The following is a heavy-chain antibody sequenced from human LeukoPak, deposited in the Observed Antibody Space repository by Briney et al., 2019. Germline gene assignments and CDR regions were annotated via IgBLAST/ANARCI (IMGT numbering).Heavy chain of an antibody. CDR3: ARGVVAAPQTFDY. V-gene: IGHV4-59*01. J-gene: IGHJ4*02. CDR1: GDSINNFY. Sequence: PSETLSLTCAVSGDSINNFYWSWIRQPPGKGLQWIGYIYYSGSTNYNPSLKSRVTISVDTSKNQFSLKLTSVTAADTAVYYCARGVVAAPQTFDYWGQGYLVTVSS. CDR2: IYYSGST. D-gene: IGHD2-15*01.